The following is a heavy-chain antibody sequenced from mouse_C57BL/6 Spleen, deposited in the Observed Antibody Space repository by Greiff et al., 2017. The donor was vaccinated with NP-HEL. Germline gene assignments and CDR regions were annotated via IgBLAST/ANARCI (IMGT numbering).Heavy chain of an antibody. CDR3: ARGDYYGSSLYYFDY. CDR2: IHPNSGST. D-gene: IGHD1-1*01. Sequence: VQLQQPGAELVKPGASVKLSCKASGYTFTSYWMQWVKQRPGQGLEWIGMIHPNSGSTNYNEKFKSKATLTVDKSSSTAYMQLSSLTSEDSAVYYCARGDYYGSSLYYFDYWGQGTTLTVSS. V-gene: IGHV1-64*01. CDR1: GYTFTSYW. J-gene: IGHJ2*01.